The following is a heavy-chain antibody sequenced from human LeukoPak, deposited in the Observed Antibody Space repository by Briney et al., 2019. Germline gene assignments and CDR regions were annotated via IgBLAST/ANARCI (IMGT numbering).Heavy chain of an antibody. D-gene: IGHD3-10*02. CDR3: ARDFYVRGVIFGYFDY. CDR2: ISSSGSTI. Sequence: GGSLRLSCAASGFTFSTYWMNWYRQAPGKGLEWVSYISSSGSTIYYADSVKGRFTISRDNAKNSLYLQMNSLRAEDTAVYYCARDFYVRGVIFGYFDYWGQGTLVTVSS. CDR1: GFTFSTYW. J-gene: IGHJ4*02. V-gene: IGHV3-48*04.